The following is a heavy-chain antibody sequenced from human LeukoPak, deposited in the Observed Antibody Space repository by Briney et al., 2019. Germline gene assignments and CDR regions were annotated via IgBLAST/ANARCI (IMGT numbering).Heavy chain of an antibody. CDR1: GFTFSSYE. CDR3: AKDSTSSKKGALDI. Sequence: PGGSLRLSCAASGFTFSSYEMNWVRQAPGKGLEWVSGISGTGRSTYSADSVKGRFIISRDNSKNTLYLQMNSLTAEDTAVYYCAKDSTSSKKGALDIWGQGTMVTVSS. J-gene: IGHJ3*02. V-gene: IGHV3-23*01. D-gene: IGHD2-2*01. CDR2: ISGTGRST.